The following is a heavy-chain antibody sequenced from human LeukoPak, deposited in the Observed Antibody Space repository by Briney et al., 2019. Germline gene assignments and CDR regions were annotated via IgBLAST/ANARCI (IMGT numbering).Heavy chain of an antibody. D-gene: IGHD3-10*01. J-gene: IGHJ4*02. CDR2: IYYSGST. CDR1: GGSISSYY. Sequence: SETLSLICTVAGGSISSYYWSWIRQPPGKGLEWIGYIYYSGSTNYNPSLKSRVTISVDTSKNQFSLKLSSVTAADTAVYYCARTSITMVRGAYFDYWGQGTLVTVSS. CDR3: ARTSITMVRGAYFDY. V-gene: IGHV4-59*01.